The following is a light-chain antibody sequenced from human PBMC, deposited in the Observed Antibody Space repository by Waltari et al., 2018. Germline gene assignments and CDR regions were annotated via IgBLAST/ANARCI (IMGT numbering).Light chain of an antibody. CDR3: QQRRDWPLS. J-gene: IGKJ4*01. V-gene: IGKV3-11*01. CDR1: QSINSY. CDR2: DAS. Sequence: EIVLTQSPATLSLSPGERATLSCRASQSINSYLAWYQQKPGQAPRLLIYDASNRATGIPARFSGSGSGTDFTLTISSLEPEDFAGYYCQQRRDWPLSFGGGTKVEIK.